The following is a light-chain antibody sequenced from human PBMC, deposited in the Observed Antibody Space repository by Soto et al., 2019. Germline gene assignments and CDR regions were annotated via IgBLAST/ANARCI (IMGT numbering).Light chain of an antibody. CDR3: QVWDSSTEVV. CDR2: QDS. J-gene: IGLJ2*01. Sequence: SYELTQPPSVSVSPGQTASITCSGDKLGDKYACWYQQKPGQSPVLVIYQDSKRPSGIPERFSGSNSGNTATLTISGTQAMDEADYYCQVWDSSTEVVFGGGTKLTVL. CDR1: KLGDKY. V-gene: IGLV3-1*01.